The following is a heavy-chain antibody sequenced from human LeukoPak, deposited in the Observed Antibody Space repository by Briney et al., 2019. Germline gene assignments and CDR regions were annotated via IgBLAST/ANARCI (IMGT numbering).Heavy chain of an antibody. CDR2: INSGGSST. CDR3: ARVQYYGSGSYYNWFDP. J-gene: IGHJ5*02. CDR1: GFTFSSSW. Sequence: AGGSLRLSCAASGFTFSSSWMHWVRQAPGKGLVWVSRINSGGSSTTYADSVKGRFTISRDNAKNTLYLQMNSLRAEDTAVYYCARVQYYGSGSYYNWFDPWGQGTLVTVSS. V-gene: IGHV3-74*01. D-gene: IGHD3-10*01.